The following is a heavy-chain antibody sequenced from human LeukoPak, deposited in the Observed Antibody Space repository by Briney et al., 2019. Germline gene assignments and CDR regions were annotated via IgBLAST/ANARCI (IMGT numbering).Heavy chain of an antibody. J-gene: IGHJ4*02. V-gene: IGHV4-59*08. CDR1: GGSISSYY. D-gene: IGHD2-2*01. Sequence: SETLSLTCTVSGGSISSYYWSWIRQPPGKGLEWIRYIYYSGSTKYNPSLKSRVTISVDTSKNQFSLKLTSVTAADTAVYYCARLGIGVVPSAMLGDYYFDYWGQGTLVTVSS. CDR3: ARLGIGVVPSAMLGDYYFDY. CDR2: IYYSGST.